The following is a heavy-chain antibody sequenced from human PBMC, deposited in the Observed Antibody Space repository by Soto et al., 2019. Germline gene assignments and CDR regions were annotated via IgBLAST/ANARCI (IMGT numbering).Heavy chain of an antibody. D-gene: IGHD3-9*01. J-gene: IGHJ4*02. CDR1: GVTFRGYA. Sequence: GVSLRLSCAGSGVTFRGYAVHWVRQTPGKGLEWVTVISDDGSKTYYADSVKGRFSVSRDDSTNMVFLQMSSLRSEDTAVYHCARDYQLTYYFDDWGPGTPVTVSS. CDR2: ISDDGSKT. CDR3: ARDYQLTYYFDD. V-gene: IGHV3-30*14.